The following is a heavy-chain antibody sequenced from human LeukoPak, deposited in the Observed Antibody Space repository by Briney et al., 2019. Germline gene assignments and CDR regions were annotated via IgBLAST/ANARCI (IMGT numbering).Heavy chain of an antibody. J-gene: IGHJ3*02. CDR1: GVSITSYY. D-gene: IGHD3-9*01. CDR2: IYYSGST. Sequence: SETLSLTCNVSGVSITSYYWSWIRQPPGKGLEWIGYIYYSGSTHYNPSLKSRVTISVDTSKNQFSLKLSSVTAADTAVYYCARDSDILTGLPDAFDIWGQGTMVTVSS. CDR3: ARDSDILTGLPDAFDI. V-gene: IGHV4-59*01.